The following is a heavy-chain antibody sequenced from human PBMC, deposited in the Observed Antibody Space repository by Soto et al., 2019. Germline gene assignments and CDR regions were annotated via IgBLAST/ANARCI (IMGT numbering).Heavy chain of an antibody. CDR3: ARDSPIYCSGGSCYGY. D-gene: IGHD2-15*01. Sequence: QVQLVQSGAEVKKPGSSVKVSCKASGGTFSSYTISWVRQAPGQGLEWMGRIIPILGIANYAQKFQGRVTITADNPTSTAYMELSSLRSEDTAVYYCARDSPIYCSGGSCYGYWGQGTLVTVSS. CDR2: IIPILGIA. CDR1: GGTFSSYT. V-gene: IGHV1-69*08. J-gene: IGHJ4*02.